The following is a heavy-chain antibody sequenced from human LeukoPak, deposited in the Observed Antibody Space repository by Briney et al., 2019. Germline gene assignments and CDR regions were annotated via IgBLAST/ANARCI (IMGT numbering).Heavy chain of an antibody. CDR1: GGSISSYY. V-gene: IGHV4-59*01. D-gene: IGHD3-16*01. CDR3: ARVSRWSDWAFEG. J-gene: IGHJ4*02. CDR2: IHNSGRP. Sequence: SETLSLTCTVSGGSISSYYWSWIRQPPGKGLEWIGYIHNSGRPDYNPSLKSRVTISVDTSKNQFSLNLISVTAADTAVYYCARVSRWSDWAFEGWGQGTLVPVSS.